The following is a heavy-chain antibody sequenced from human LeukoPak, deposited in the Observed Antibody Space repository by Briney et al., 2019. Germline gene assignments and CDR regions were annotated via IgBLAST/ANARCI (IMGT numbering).Heavy chain of an antibody. J-gene: IGHJ5*02. D-gene: IGHD6-13*01. CDR3: AREKRYSKNWFDP. CDR2: ISYDGSNK. V-gene: IGHV3-30-3*01. CDR1: GFTFSSYA. Sequence: GGSLRLSCAASGFTFSSYAMPWVRQAPGKGLEWVAVISYDGSNKYYADSVKGRFTISRDNSKNTLYLQMNSLRAEDTAVYYCAREKRYSKNWFDPWGQGTLVTVSS.